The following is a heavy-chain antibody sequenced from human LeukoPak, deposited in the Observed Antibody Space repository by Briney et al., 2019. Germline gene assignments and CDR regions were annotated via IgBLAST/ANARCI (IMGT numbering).Heavy chain of an antibody. D-gene: IGHD5-12*01. Sequence: GGSLRLSCAASGFTFSSYAVHWVRQAPGKGLEWVAVISYDGSNKYYADSVKGRFTISRDNSKNTLYLQMNSLRAEDTAVYYCARVGGSSGYVFYYMDVWGKGTTVTVSS. CDR2: ISYDGSNK. J-gene: IGHJ6*03. CDR1: GFTFSSYA. V-gene: IGHV3-30*01. CDR3: ARVGGSSGYVFYYMDV.